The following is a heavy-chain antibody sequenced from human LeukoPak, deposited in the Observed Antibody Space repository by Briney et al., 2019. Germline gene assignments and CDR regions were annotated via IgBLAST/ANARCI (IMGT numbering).Heavy chain of an antibody. Sequence: SETLSLTCAVYGESFSGYYWSWIRQSPGKGLEWIGEINHSGSTNYNPSLKSRVTISVDTSKNQFSLKLSSVTAADTAVYYCARATPSRGVDYWGQGTLVTVSS. CDR3: ARATPSRGVDY. V-gene: IGHV4-34*01. J-gene: IGHJ4*02. CDR1: GESFSGYY. CDR2: INHSGST. D-gene: IGHD3-10*01.